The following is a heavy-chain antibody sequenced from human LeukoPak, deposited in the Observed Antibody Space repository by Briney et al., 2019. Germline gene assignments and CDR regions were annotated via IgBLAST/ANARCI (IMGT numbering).Heavy chain of an antibody. CDR1: GGTFSSYA. CDR3: ARDGSSHWSPGGYYMDV. D-gene: IGHD2-15*01. J-gene: IGHJ6*03. CDR2: IIPIFGTA. V-gene: IGHV1-69*13. Sequence: GASVKVSCKASGGTFSSYAISWVRQAPGQELEWMGGIIPIFGTANYAQKFQGRVTITADESTSTTYMELSSLRSEDTAVYYCARDGSSHWSPGGYYMDVWGKGTTVTVSS.